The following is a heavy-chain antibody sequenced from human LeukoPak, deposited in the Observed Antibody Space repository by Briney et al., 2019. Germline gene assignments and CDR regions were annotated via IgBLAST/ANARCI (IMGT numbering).Heavy chain of an antibody. J-gene: IGHJ6*03. Sequence: SETLSLTCTVSGGSIRGNYWSWIRQPPGKGLEWIGYVFYSDDSNYNPSLKSRVTISRDTSENQFSLNLNSVTAADTAVYYCARHIYGAYYYMDVWGKGTTVTVSS. CDR3: ARHIYGAYYYMDV. V-gene: IGHV4-59*08. CDR1: GGSIRGNY. CDR2: VFYSDDS. D-gene: IGHD3-10*01.